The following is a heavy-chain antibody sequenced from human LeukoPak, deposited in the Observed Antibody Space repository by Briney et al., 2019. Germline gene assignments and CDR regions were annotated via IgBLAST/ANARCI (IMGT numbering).Heavy chain of an antibody. J-gene: IGHJ4*02. CDR3: ARDSLGLPFDY. CDR2: ISSGGSTI. Sequence: PGGSLRLSCAAFGFTFRNYSVNWVRQAPGKGLEWVSYISSGGSTIHYADSVKGRFTISRDNAKNSLYLQMNRLRAEDTAVYYCARDSLGLPFDYWGQGTLVTVSS. V-gene: IGHV3-48*04. CDR1: GFTFRNYS.